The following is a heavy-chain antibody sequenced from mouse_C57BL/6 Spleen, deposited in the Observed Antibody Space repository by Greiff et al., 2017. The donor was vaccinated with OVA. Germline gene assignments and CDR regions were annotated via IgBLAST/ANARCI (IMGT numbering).Heavy chain of an antibody. CDR2: INPSNGGT. Sequence: VQLQQPGTELVKPGASVKLSCKASGYTFTSYWMHWVKQRPGQGLEWIGNINPSNGGTNYNEKFKSKATLTVDKSSSTAYMQLSSLTSEDSAVYYCARGGEDYGSGAAWFAYWGQGTLVTVSA. CDR3: ARGGEDYGSGAAWFAY. CDR1: GYTFTSYW. J-gene: IGHJ3*01. D-gene: IGHD1-1*01. V-gene: IGHV1-53*01.